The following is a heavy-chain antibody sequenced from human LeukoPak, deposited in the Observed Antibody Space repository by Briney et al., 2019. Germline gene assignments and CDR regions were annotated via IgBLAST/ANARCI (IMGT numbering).Heavy chain of an antibody. CDR3: ARDPYGSGSYYYGY. J-gene: IGHJ4*02. D-gene: IGHD3-10*01. CDR1: GFTLSSYS. V-gene: IGHV3-48*01. CDR2: ISSSSGTI. Sequence: GGSLRLSCAASGFTLSSYSMNWVRQAPGKGLEWVSFISSSSGTIYYADSVKGRFTISRDNAKNSLYLQMNSLRAEDTAVYYCARDPYGSGSYYYGYWGQGTLVTVSS.